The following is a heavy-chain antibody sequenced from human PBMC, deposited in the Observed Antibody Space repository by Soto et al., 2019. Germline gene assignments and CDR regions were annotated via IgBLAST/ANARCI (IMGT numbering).Heavy chain of an antibody. CDR3: ERRLRSGRLYNWFDT. CDR2: IYYTGST. D-gene: IGHD6-19*01. V-gene: IGHV4-59*01. J-gene: IGHJ5*02. Sequence: PSETLSLTCTLGPNSINGNYWSWFRQPPGKGLEWVGYIYYTGSTNYNPSLKSRVTISVDTSKNQFSLKLSSLTAADTAVYYCERRLRSGRLYNWFDTWGQGTLVTV. CDR1: PNSINGNY.